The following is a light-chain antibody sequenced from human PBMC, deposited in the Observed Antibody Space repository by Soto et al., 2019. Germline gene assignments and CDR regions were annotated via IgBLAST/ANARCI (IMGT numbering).Light chain of an antibody. J-gene: IGKJ1*01. CDR1: QSVSSW. CDR3: QQYNTYSRT. Sequence: DIPMTQSPSTLSASVGDRVTITCRASQSVSSWLAWYQQKPGKAPKLLIYKASSLESGVPSRFSGSGSGTEFTLTISSLQPDVIATYYCQQYNTYSRTFGQGTKVEI. V-gene: IGKV1-5*03. CDR2: KAS.